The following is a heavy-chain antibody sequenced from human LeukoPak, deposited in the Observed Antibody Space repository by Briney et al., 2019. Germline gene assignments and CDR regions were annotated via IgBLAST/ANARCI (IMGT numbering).Heavy chain of an antibody. V-gene: IGHV1-69*13. Sequence: SVKVSCKASGGTFSRHEISWVRQAPGQGLEWMGGIIPIPRTANYAQNFQGRVTITADESTSTVYMELRSLRSDDTAVYYCARGVVIILRPPGGMDVWGQGTTVTVSS. J-gene: IGHJ6*02. D-gene: IGHD3-3*01. CDR3: ARGVVIILRPPGGMDV. CDR1: GGTFSRHE. CDR2: IIPIPRTA.